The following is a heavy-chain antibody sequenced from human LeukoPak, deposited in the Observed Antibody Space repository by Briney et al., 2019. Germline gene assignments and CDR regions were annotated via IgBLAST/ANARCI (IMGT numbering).Heavy chain of an antibody. Sequence: PGGSLRLSCAASGFTFSSYAMHWVRQAPGKGLEWVAVISYDGSNKYYADSVKGRFTISRDNSKNTLYLQMNSPRAEDTAVYYCATSGSYNYYYYYYMDVWGKGTTVTVSS. CDR3: ATSGSYNYYYYYYMDV. CDR2: ISYDGSNK. D-gene: IGHD1-26*01. J-gene: IGHJ6*03. V-gene: IGHV3-30*04. CDR1: GFTFSSYA.